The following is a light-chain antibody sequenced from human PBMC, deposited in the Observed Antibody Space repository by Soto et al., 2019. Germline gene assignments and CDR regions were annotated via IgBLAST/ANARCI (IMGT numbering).Light chain of an antibody. J-gene: IGKJ2*01. V-gene: IGKV3-15*01. Sequence: EIVMTQSPATLSVSPGERATLSCRASQSVSSNLAWYQQKPGQAPRLLIYGASTRATGIPARFSGSGSGTEFTLTFSSLQSEDFAVYYCQQYNNWPPHTFGQGTKLEIK. CDR2: GAS. CDR1: QSVSSN. CDR3: QQYNNWPPHT.